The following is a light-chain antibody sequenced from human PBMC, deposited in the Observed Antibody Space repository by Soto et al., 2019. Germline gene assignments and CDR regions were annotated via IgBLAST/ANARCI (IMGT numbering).Light chain of an antibody. CDR1: QSVSSSY. V-gene: IGKV3-20*01. CDR2: GAS. J-gene: IGKJ2*01. Sequence: EIVLTQSPGTLSLSPGERATLSCRASQSVSSSYLAWYQQKPGQAPRLLIYGASSRATGIPDCFRGSGSGTYFTLTISTLEPEDFAMYYCQQSGSSPYAFGQGTKLEIK. CDR3: QQSGSSPYA.